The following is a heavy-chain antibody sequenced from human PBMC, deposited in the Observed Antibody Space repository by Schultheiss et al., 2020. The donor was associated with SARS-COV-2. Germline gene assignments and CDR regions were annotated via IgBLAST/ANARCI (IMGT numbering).Heavy chain of an antibody. V-gene: IGHV3-30*07. CDR2: ISYDGSNK. J-gene: IGHJ4*02. CDR1: GFTFSSYA. Sequence: GGSLRLSCAASGFTFSSYAMSWVRQAPGKGLEWVAVISYDGSNKYYADSVKGRFTISRDNAKNSLYLQMNSLRAEDTAVYYCARAYSSGWYSFDYWGQGTLVTVSS. D-gene: IGHD6-19*01. CDR3: ARAYSSGWYSFDY.